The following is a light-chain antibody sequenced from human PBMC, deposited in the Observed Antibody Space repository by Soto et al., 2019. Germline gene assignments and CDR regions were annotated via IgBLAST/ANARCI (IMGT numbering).Light chain of an antibody. CDR2: GAS. J-gene: IGKJ3*01. CDR3: QQNDNSLFT. V-gene: IGKV3-20*01. CDR1: QTVISNY. Sequence: EIVLTQSPGTLSLSPGERATFSCRASQTVISNYLAWYQQKPAQAPRLLIYGASSRATGIPDRFCGSGSGTDFTLTISRLEPEDFAVYYCQQNDNSLFTFGPGTKVEIK.